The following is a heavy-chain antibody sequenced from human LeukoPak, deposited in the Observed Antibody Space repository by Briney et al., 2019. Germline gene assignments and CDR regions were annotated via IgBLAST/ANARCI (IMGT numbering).Heavy chain of an antibody. CDR3: ARSGYSGSDFNY. D-gene: IGHD5-12*01. V-gene: IGHV4-59*01. CDR2: IYHSGST. Sequence: PSETLSLTCTVSGGSLSTYYWSWVRQPPGKGLEWIGYIYHSGSTKYNPSLKSRVTISVDTSKNQFSLNLSSVTAADTAVYYCARSGYSGSDFNYWGQGTLVTVSS. J-gene: IGHJ4*02. CDR1: GGSLSTYY.